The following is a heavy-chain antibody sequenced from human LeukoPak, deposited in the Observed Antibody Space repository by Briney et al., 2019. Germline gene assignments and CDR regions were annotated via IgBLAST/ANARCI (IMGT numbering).Heavy chain of an antibody. Sequence: GGSLRLSCVASGFSFSIYWMSWVRQAPGKGLEWVANIKPDASDQYYVDSVKGRFTISGDNAKNSLYLQMNSLTAEDTAVYYCARNKRADIWGQGTVVSVSS. CDR2: IKPDASDQ. V-gene: IGHV3-7*01. CDR3: ARNKRADI. D-gene: IGHD1/OR15-1a*01. J-gene: IGHJ3*02. CDR1: GFSFSIYW.